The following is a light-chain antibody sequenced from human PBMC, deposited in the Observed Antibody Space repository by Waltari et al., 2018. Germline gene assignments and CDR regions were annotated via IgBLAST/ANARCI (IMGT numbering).Light chain of an antibody. CDR3: CSYAGSSTFV. CDR2: DVS. Sequence: QSALTQPASVSGSPGQSITLYCTDTRSSVGGYNSVSWYTQHPGNAPKLMICDVSKRPSGFSNRFSGSKSGNTASLTISGLQAEDEADYYCCSYAGSSTFVLGTGTKVTVL. CDR1: RSSVGGYNS. V-gene: IGLV2-23*02. J-gene: IGLJ1*01.